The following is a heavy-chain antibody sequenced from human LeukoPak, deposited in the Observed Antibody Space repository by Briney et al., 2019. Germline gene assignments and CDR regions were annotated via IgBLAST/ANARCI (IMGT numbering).Heavy chain of an antibody. D-gene: IGHD4-11*01. CDR3: AQGLTTVISPFDY. V-gene: IGHV3-23*01. CDR1: GLTFSSHW. J-gene: IGHJ4*02. CDR2: ISDSGGNT. Sequence: GGSLRLSCAASGLTFSSHWMHWVRQAPGKRLEWVSSISDSGGNTYYADSVKGRFTISRDNSKDTLYLQMSSLRAEDTAVYYCAQGLTTVISPFDYWGQGTLVTVSS.